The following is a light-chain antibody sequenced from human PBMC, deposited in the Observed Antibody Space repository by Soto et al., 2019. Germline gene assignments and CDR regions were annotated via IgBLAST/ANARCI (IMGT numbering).Light chain of an antibody. CDR3: QQYNDYWT. J-gene: IGKJ1*01. CDR1: QSISSW. V-gene: IGKV1-5*03. CDR2: KAS. Sequence: DIQMTQSPSTLSASVGDRVTITCRASQSISSWLAWYQQKPGKAPKLLIYKASTLESGVPLRFSGSGSGTEFTLTISSLQPDDFATYYCQQYNDYWTFGQGTKVDIK.